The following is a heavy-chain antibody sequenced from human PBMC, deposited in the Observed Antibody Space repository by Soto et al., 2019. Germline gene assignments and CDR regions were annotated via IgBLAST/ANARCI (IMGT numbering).Heavy chain of an antibody. J-gene: IGHJ5*02. V-gene: IGHV3-11*04. CDR1: GFTFSDYY. D-gene: IGHD1-26*01. Sequence: GGSLRLSCAASGFTFSDYYMSWIRQAPGKGLEWVSYISSSGTTIYYADSVKGRFTISRDNAKNSLYLQMNSLRAEDTAVYYCARSRKAIVGATGKDNWFDPWGQGTLVTVSS. CDR2: ISSSGTTI. CDR3: ARSRKAIVGATGKDNWFDP.